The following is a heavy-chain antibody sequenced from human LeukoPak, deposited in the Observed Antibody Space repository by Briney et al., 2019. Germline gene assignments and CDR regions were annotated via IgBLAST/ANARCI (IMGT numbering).Heavy chain of an antibody. CDR2: ISGGSSYT. J-gene: IGHJ4*02. CDR1: GFTFSDYY. Sequence: MSGGSLRLSCAASGFTFSDYYMTWFRQAPGKGLEWVSYISGGSSYTNFADSVKGRFTISRDNAKNSLYLRMNSLRAEDTAVYYCARVSLLDDGGLGDYWGQGTLVTVSS. D-gene: IGHD4-23*01. V-gene: IGHV3-11*06. CDR3: ARVSLLDDGGLGDY.